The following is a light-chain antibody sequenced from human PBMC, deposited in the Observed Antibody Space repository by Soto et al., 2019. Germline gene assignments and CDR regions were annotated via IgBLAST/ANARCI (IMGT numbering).Light chain of an antibody. Sequence: IQLTQSASFLSASLGDRVTIPSRASQDISSYLAWYQQKPGKAPKLLIYAASTLQSGVPSRFSGSGYGTEFNLTISSLEPEDFAVYYCQQRSNWPLTFGGGTKVDI. CDR3: QQRSNWPLT. V-gene: IGKV1-9*01. CDR2: AAS. J-gene: IGKJ4*01. CDR1: QDISSY.